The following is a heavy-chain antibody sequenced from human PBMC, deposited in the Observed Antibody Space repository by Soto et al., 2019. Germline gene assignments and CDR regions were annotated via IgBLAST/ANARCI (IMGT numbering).Heavy chain of an antibody. D-gene: IGHD6-6*01. Sequence: GGSLRLSCAASGFTFSSYGMHWVRQAPGKGLEWVAVIWYDGSNKYYADSVKGRFTISGDNSKNTLYLQMNSLRAEDTAVYYCARGSIAANDAFDIWGQGTMVTVSS. CDR1: GFTFSSYG. J-gene: IGHJ3*02. V-gene: IGHV3-33*08. CDR3: ARGSIAANDAFDI. CDR2: IWYDGSNK.